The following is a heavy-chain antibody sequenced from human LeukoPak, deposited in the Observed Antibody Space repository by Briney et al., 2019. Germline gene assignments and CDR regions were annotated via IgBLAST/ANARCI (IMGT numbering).Heavy chain of an antibody. D-gene: IGHD3-10*01. CDR2: ISSSSSTI. CDR3: ARGPYGSGSHYYDY. CDR1: GFSFITVW. V-gene: IGHV3-48*02. Sequence: PGGSLRLSCVGSGFSFITVWLNWVRQTPGKGLEWVSDISSSSSTIYYADSVKGRFTISRDNAKNSLYLQMNSLRDEDTAVYYCARGPYGSGSHYYDYWGQGTLVTVSS. J-gene: IGHJ4*02.